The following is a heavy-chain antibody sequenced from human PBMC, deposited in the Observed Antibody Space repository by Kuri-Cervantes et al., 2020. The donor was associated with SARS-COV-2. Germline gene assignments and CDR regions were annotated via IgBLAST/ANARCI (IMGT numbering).Heavy chain of an antibody. D-gene: IGHD5-12*01. CDR3: ARGISYSGYDLDY. Sequence: GSLRLSCAASGFTFSSYGMHWVRQAPGKGLEWVAFIRYDGSNKYYADSVKGRFTISRDNSKNTLYLQMNSLRAEDTAVYYCARGISYSGYDLDYWGQGTLVTVSS. CDR1: GFTFSSYG. J-gene: IGHJ4*02. V-gene: IGHV3-30*02. CDR2: IRYDGSNK.